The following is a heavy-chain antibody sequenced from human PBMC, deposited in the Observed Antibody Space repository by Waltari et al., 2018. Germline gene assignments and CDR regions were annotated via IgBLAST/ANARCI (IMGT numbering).Heavy chain of an antibody. V-gene: IGHV3-21*01. J-gene: IGHJ5*02. Sequence: EMHLVGSGGGLVKPGESLRLSCAASGFPLSYYRINWVRQRPGKGLEWVASISGDGRYVYYADSVKGRLTVSSDKAKNVLFLQVSSLTVEDTAVYYCARDSGGTIFGVGNWFDPWGQGTLVSVSS. CDR2: ISGDGRYV. D-gene: IGHD3-3*01. CDR1: GFPLSYYR. CDR3: ARDSGGTIFGVGNWFDP.